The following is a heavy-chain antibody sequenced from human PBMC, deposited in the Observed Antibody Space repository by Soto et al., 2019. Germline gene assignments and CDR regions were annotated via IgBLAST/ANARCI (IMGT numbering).Heavy chain of an antibody. V-gene: IGHV1-2*04. J-gene: IGHJ1*01. Sequence: QVQLVQSGAEVKKPGASVKVSCKASGYTFTGYYMHWVRQAPGQGLEWLGWINPNSGGTNYAQKFQGWVTMTRDTSISTAYMDLSRLRSDDTAVYYCARDHDYGDLLYFQHWDQGTLVTVSS. CDR2: INPNSGGT. CDR1: GYTFTGYY. CDR3: ARDHDYGDLLYFQH. D-gene: IGHD4-17*01.